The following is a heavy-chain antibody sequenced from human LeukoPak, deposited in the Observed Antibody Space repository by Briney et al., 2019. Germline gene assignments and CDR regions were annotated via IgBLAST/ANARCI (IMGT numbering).Heavy chain of an antibody. CDR3: ARDFTDYYGSGRGAFDI. V-gene: IGHV4-39*07. CDR2: IYYSGST. J-gene: IGHJ3*02. Sequence: SETLSLTCTVSGGSISSSSYYWGWIRQPPGKGLEWIGSIYYSGSTYYNPSLKSRVTISVDTSKNQFSLKLSSVTAADTAVYYCARDFTDYYGSGRGAFDIWGQGTMVTVSS. CDR1: GGSISSSSYY. D-gene: IGHD3-10*01.